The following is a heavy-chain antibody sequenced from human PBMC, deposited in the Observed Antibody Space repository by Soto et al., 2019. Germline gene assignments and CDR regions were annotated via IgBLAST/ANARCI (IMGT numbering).Heavy chain of an antibody. D-gene: IGHD2-15*01. CDR1: GYTFTSYD. V-gene: IGHV1-8*01. CDR2: MSPNSGAT. Sequence: QVQLVQSGAEVTKPGASVKVSCKASGYTFTSYDINWVRKATGQGLEWMGWMSPNSGATGYAQKFQGRVTKTRDTSISTVYMELSNLTSEDTVIYYCARGVDNVVDVWWQGSTVTVSS. J-gene: IGHJ6*01. CDR3: ARGVDNVVDV.